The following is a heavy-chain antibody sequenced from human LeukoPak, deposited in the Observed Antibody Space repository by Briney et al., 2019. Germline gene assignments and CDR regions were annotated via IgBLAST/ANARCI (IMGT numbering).Heavy chain of an antibody. CDR2: IIPIFGTA. CDR1: GGTFSSYA. J-gene: IGHJ4*02. V-gene: IGHV1-69*13. D-gene: IGHD5-18*01. CDR3: GRAGDTAMAH. Sequence: EASVKVSCKASGGTFSSYAISWVRQAPGQGLEWMGGIIPIFGTANYAQKFQGRVTITADESTSTAYMELSSLRSEDTAVYYCGRAGDTAMAHWGQGTLVTVSS.